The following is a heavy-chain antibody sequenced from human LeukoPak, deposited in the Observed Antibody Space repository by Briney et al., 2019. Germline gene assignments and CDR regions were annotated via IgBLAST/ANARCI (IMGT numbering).Heavy chain of an antibody. CDR1: GGSISSGTNY. CDR3: ARGSARMVANPLFDY. J-gene: IGHJ4*02. V-gene: IGHV4-61*02. CDR2: ISTSGST. Sequence: SETLSLTCTVSGGSISSGTNYWSWIRQPAGKGLEWIGRISTSGSTNYNPSLKSRVTMSVDTSKNQFSLNLSSVTAADTAVYYCARGSARMVANPLFDYWGRGTLVTVSS. D-gene: IGHD5-12*01.